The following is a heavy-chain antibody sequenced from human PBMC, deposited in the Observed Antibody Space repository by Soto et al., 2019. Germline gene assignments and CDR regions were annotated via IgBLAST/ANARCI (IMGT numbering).Heavy chain of an antibody. J-gene: IGHJ6*02. Sequence: SETLSLTCAVYGGSFSGYYWSWIRQPPGKGLEWIGEINHSGSTNYNPSLKSRVTISVDTSKNQFSLKLSSVTAADTAVYYCARDRGYSYALYYYYYGMDVWGQGTTVTVSS. V-gene: IGHV4-34*01. CDR3: ARDRGYSYALYYYYYGMDV. CDR1: GGSFSGYY. D-gene: IGHD5-18*01. CDR2: INHSGST.